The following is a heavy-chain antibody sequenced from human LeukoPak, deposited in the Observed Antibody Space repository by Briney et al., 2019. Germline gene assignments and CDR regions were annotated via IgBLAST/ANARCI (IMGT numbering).Heavy chain of an antibody. J-gene: IGHJ4*02. V-gene: IGHV1-69*06. CDR2: IIPIFGTA. D-gene: IGHD5-12*01. CDR1: GGTFSSYA. CDR3: ARGGIVATFEPTPFDY. Sequence: SVKVSCKASGGTFSSYAISWVRQAPGQGLEWMGGIIPIFGTANYAQKFQGRLTITADKSTSTAYMELSSLRSEDTAVYYCARGGIVATFEPTPFDYWGQGTLVTVSS.